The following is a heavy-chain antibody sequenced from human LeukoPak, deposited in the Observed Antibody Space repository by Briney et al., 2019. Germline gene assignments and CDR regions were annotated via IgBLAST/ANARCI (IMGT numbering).Heavy chain of an antibody. V-gene: IGHV4-39*07. CDR1: GDSINRSGYY. CDR3: ARDDLSAAEDYNWFDP. Sequence: SETLSLTCTVSGDSINRSGYYWGWVRQPPGKGLEWIGSIFHSGNTYYNPSLKSRVTISVDTSNNQFSLKLTSVTAADTAVYYCARDDLSAAEDYNWFDPWGQGTLVTVSS. CDR2: IFHSGNT. D-gene: IGHD6-13*01. J-gene: IGHJ5*02.